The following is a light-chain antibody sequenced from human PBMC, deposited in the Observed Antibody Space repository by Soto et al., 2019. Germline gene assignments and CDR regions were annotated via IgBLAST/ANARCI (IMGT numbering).Light chain of an antibody. CDR3: QQSYSTPWT. Sequence: EIVMTQSPATLSASPGERATLSCRASQSVSSYLAWYQQKPGQAPRLLIYDASNRATGIPARFSGSGSGTDFTLTISSLQPEDFATYYCQQSYSTPWTFGQGTKVDIK. V-gene: IGKV3D-15*01. J-gene: IGKJ1*01. CDR2: DAS. CDR1: QSVSSY.